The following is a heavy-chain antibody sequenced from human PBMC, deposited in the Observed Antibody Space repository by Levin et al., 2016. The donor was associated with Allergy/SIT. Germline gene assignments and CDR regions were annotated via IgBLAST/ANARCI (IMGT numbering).Heavy chain of an antibody. CDR1: GYTFTSYG. D-gene: IGHD1-7*01. Sequence: ASVKVSCKASGYTFTSYGISWVRQAPGQGLEWMGWISAYNGNTNYAQKLQGRVTMTTDTSTSTAYMELRSLRSDDTAVYYCAKDLGITGTYDGLDAFDIWGQGTMVTVSS. CDR3: AKDLGITGTYDGLDAFDI. CDR2: ISAYNGNT. V-gene: IGHV1-18*04. J-gene: IGHJ3*02.